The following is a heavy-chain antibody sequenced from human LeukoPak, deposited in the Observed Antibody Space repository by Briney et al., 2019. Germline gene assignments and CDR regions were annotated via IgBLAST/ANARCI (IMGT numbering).Heavy chain of an antibody. CDR2: VYYSGST. CDR1: GGSISSTRYY. V-gene: IGHV4-39*07. Sequence: PSETLSLTCTVSGGSISSTRYYRGWIRQPPGKGLEWIAYVYYSGSTNYNPSLKSRVTISADTSKNQFSLRLSSVTAADTAVYYCARGPPHFYFDYWGQGTLVTVSS. CDR3: ARGPPHFYFDY. J-gene: IGHJ4*02.